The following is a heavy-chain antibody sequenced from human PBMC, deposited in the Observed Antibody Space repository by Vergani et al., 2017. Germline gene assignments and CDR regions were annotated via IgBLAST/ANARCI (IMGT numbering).Heavy chain of an antibody. CDR1: GFTFSSYA. D-gene: IGHD6-13*01. CDR2: ISSNGGST. V-gene: IGHV3-64*01. J-gene: IGHJ6*02. CDR3: AKRGRQLAWYGMDV. Sequence: EVQLVESGGGLVQPGGSLRLSCAASGFTFSSYAMHWVRQAPGKGLEYVSAISSNGGSTYYANSVKGRFTISRDNSKNTLYLQMGSLRAEDMAVYYCAKRGRQLAWYGMDVWGQGTTVTVSS.